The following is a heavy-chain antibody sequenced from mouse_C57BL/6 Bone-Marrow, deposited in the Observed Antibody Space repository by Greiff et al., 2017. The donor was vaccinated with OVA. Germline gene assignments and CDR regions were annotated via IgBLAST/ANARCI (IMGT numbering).Heavy chain of an antibody. CDR2: IRNKANNHAT. CDR3: ARPYLLRGFAY. V-gene: IGHV6-6*01. D-gene: IGHD1-1*01. J-gene: IGHJ3*01. Sequence: LKESGGGLVQPGGSMKLSCAASGFTFSDAWMDWVRQSPEKGLEWVADIRNKANNHATYYAESVKGRFTITRDDSKSSVFLQMSSLRAEDSVIYYCARPYLLRGFAYWGQGTLVTVSA. CDR1: GFTFSDAW.